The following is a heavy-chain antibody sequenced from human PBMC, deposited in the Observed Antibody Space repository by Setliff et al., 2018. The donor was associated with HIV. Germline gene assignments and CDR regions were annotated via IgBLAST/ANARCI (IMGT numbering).Heavy chain of an antibody. CDR3: ARGGASSKYLDP. CDR1: GGSISSSNYY. Sequence: SETLSLTCTVSGGSISSSNYYWGWIRQPPGKGLEYIGSIYYSGSTYYNPSLKSRVTISLDTSKNQFSLKLTSVTAADTAVYYCARGGASSKYLDPWGQGTLVTVSS. D-gene: IGHD2-15*01. J-gene: IGHJ5*02. V-gene: IGHV4-39*07. CDR2: IYYSGST.